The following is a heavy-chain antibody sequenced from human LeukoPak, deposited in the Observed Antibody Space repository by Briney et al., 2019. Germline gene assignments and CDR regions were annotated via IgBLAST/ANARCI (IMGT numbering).Heavy chain of an antibody. J-gene: IGHJ4*02. CDR2: IYHSGST. CDR3: ARGFDFWSGYYIGFDY. D-gene: IGHD3-3*01. V-gene: IGHV4-30-2*01. CDR1: GGSISSGGYY. Sequence: PSQTLSLTCTVSGGSISSGGYYWSWIRQPPGKGLEWIGYIYHSGSTDYNPSLKSRVTISVDRSKNQFSLKLSSVTAADTAVYYCARGFDFWSGYYIGFDYWGQGTLVTVSS.